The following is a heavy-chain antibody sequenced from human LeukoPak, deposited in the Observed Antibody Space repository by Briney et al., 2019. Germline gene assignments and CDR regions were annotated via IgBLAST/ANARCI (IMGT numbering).Heavy chain of an antibody. CDR3: ARVYYGRTYDYWYFDL. D-gene: IGHD3-10*01. CDR2: MYYRGST. J-gene: IGHJ2*01. CDR1: GGSISSSSHY. V-gene: IGHV4-39*07. Sequence: SETLSLTCTVSGGSISSSSHYWGWIRQPPGKGLEWIGSMYYRGSTYHNPSLKSRVTISVDTSKNQFSLKLSSVTAADTAVYFCARVYYGRTYDYWYFDLWGRGTLVTVSS.